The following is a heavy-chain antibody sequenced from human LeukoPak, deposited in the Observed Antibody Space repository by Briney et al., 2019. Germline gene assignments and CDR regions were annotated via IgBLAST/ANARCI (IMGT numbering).Heavy chain of an antibody. J-gene: IGHJ5*01. CDR1: GASIGSYF. V-gene: IGHV4-59*01. Sequence: PSETLSLTCTVSGASIGSYFWSWLRQPPGKGLEWIGYIYYGGGTKYNPSFESRITISVDTSKNRISLNLTSVTASDTAIYYCARERGDYDSDNWFDSWGQGTLVTVSS. CDR3: ARERGDYDSDNWFDS. CDR2: IYYGGGT. D-gene: IGHD4-17*01.